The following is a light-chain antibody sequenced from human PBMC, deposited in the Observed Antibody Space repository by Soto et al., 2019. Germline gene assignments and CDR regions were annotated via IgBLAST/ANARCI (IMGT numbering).Light chain of an antibody. CDR3: SSYTSSSTLL. J-gene: IGLJ2*01. Sequence: QSALTQPASVSGYPGQSITFSCTVTSNDIGGYNYVSWYQQHPGKAPKLMIFDVSNRPSGVSYRFSGYKSGNTASLTISGIQAEDEADYYCSSYTSSSTLLFGGGTKLTVL. CDR1: SNDIGGYNY. V-gene: IGLV2-14*01. CDR2: DVS.